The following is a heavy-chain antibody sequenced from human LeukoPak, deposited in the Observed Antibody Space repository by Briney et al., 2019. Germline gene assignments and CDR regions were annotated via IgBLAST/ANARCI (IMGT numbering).Heavy chain of an antibody. CDR1: GFTLSDSA. CDR2: IDRPAKSYAT. J-gene: IGHJ5*02. V-gene: IGHV3-73*01. CDR3: TRDRGTYNWLDP. D-gene: IGHD1-26*01. Sequence: QSGGSLRLSCAASGFTLSDSAIHWVRQASGKGLEWVGLIDRPAKSYATAYGASVGGRFTISRDDSKNTAYLQVDSLKTEDTALYYCTRDRGTYNWLDPWGQGTLVTVSS.